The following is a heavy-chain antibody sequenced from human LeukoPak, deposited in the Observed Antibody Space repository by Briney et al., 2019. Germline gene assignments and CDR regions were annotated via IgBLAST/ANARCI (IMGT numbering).Heavy chain of an antibody. CDR3: AREVDIVATIGEYYFDY. D-gene: IGHD5-12*01. J-gene: IGHJ4*02. V-gene: IGHV4-4*02. CDR2: IYHSGST. Sequence: SETLSLTCAVPGGSISSSNWWSWVRQPPGKGLEWIGEIYHSGSTNYNPSLKSRVTISVDTSKNQFSLKPSSVTAADTAVYYCAREVDIVATIGEYYFDYWGQGTLVTVSS. CDR1: GGSISSSNW.